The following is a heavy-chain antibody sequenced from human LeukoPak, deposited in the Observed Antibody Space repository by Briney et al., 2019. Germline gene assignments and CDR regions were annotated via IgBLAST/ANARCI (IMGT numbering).Heavy chain of an antibody. D-gene: IGHD5-18*01. Sequence: PGGSLRLSCAASGFTFDDYTMHWVRQAPGKGLEWVSLISWDGGSTYYADSVKGRFTISRDNSKNSLYLQMNSLRTEDAALYYCAKDIGSYGLDYWGQGTLVTVSS. CDR3: AKDIGSYGLDY. V-gene: IGHV3-43*01. CDR2: ISWDGGST. CDR1: GFTFDDYT. J-gene: IGHJ4*02.